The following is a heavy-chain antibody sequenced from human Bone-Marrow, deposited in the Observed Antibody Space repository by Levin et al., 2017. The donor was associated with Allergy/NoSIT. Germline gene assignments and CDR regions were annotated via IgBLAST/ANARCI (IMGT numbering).Heavy chain of an antibody. CDR1: GYIFTRYA. CDR2: INPGNGNT. J-gene: IGHJ6*02. Sequence: ASVKVSCKSSGYIFTRYAIHWVRQAPGQGPEWMAWINPGNGNTKSSQNFQGRLSITRDTPATTVYLEMNGLTSEDTAVYFCARSAESGWPDYYAMDVWGQGTAVTVSS. V-gene: IGHV1-3*01. CDR3: ARSAESGWPDYYAMDV. D-gene: IGHD6-19*01.